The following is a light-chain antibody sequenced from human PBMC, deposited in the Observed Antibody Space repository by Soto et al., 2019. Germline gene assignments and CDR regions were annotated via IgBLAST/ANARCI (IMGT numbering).Light chain of an antibody. CDR1: SSNIGSNY. J-gene: IGLJ1*01. Sequence: QSVLTQPPSASGTPGQRVTISCSGSSSNIGSNYVYWYQQLPGTAPKLLIYRNNQRPSGVPDRFSGSKSGTSASLAISGLRSEDEADYYCAAWDDSRSGCYVFGTGTKVTVL. V-gene: IGLV1-47*01. CDR2: RNN. CDR3: AAWDDSRSGCYV.